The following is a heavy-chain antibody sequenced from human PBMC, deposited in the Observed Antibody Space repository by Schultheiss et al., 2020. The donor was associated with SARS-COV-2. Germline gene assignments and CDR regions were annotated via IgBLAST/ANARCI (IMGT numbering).Heavy chain of an antibody. Sequence: ASVKVSCKASGYTFTGYYMHWVRQAPGLGLEWMGWINPNSGGTNYAQKFQGRVTMTRDTSISTAYMELSSLRSDDTAVYYCARDYDPGDYWGQGTLVTVSS. V-gene: IGHV1-2*02. CDR3: ARDYDPGDY. J-gene: IGHJ4*02. CDR1: GYTFTGYY. D-gene: IGHD3-3*01. CDR2: INPNSGGT.